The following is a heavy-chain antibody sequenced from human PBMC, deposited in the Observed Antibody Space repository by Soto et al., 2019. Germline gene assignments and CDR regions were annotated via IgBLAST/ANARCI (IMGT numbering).Heavy chain of an antibody. V-gene: IGHV1-69*01. CDR2: IIPLFGTI. CDR1: GDTFSNYA. Sequence: QVQLVQSGAAVKEPGSSVKVSCKASGDTFSNYATTWVRQAPGQGLEWMGAIIPLFGTITYAQNFQGRVTITADESTRTAYMELSSLRSDGTAVYYCARVLPGGWVEPGAIRGYLDTWGQGTLVTVSS. CDR3: ARVLPGGWVEPGAIRGYLDT. D-gene: IGHD6-19*01. J-gene: IGHJ4*02.